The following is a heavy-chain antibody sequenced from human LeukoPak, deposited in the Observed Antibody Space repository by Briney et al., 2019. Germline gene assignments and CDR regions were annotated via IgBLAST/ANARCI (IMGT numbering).Heavy chain of an antibody. V-gene: IGHV3-30*02. D-gene: IGHD3-10*01. CDR2: IRYDGSNE. CDR1: GFTFSSYS. J-gene: IGHJ4*02. CDR3: AKDWPGGY. Sequence: GGSLRLSCAASGFTFSSYSMNWVRQAPGKGLEWVSFIRYDGSNEYYADSVRGRFTISRDNSKNTLYLQMNSLRAEDTAVYYCAKDWPGGYWGQGTLVTVSS.